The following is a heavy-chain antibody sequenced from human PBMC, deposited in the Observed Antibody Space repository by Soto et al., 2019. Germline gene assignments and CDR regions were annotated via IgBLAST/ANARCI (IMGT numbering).Heavy chain of an antibody. Sequence: HPGGSLRLSCAASGFIFTDYSLSWVRQAPGKGLEWLSYISSHSSITYYADSVKGRFTISRDNAQNSLYLHLNSLRDEDTAVYYCARERSGNGYKFGLDVWGQGTTVTVSS. J-gene: IGHJ6*02. CDR1: GFIFTDYS. V-gene: IGHV3-48*02. D-gene: IGHD6-19*01. CDR3: ARERSGNGYKFGLDV. CDR2: ISSHSSIT.